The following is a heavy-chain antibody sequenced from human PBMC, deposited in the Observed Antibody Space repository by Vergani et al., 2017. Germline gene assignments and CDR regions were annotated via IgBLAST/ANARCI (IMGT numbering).Heavy chain of an antibody. J-gene: IGHJ4*02. CDR3: ARARPGIMFDY. V-gene: IGHV4-59*01. Sequence: QVQLQESGPGLVKPSETLSLTCTVSGGSISSYYWSWIRQPPGKGLEWIGYIYYSGRTNYNPSLKSRVTISVDTSKNQFSLKLSSVTAADTAVYYCARARPGIMFDYWGQGTLVTVSS. CDR1: GGSISSYY. CDR2: IYYSGRT.